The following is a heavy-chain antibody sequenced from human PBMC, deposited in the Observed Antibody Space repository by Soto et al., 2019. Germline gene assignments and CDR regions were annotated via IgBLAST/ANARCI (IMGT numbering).Heavy chain of an antibody. CDR2: ISVSGGNT. V-gene: IGHV3-23*01. Sequence: PGGSLRLSCAASGFTFSNYWMHWVRQAPGKGLEWVSGISVSGGNTYYTDSVKGRFTISRDNSKNILYLQMNSLRAEDTAVYYCAKVRYSSGWSFDYWGQGALVTVSS. D-gene: IGHD6-19*01. J-gene: IGHJ4*02. CDR3: AKVRYSSGWSFDY. CDR1: GFTFSNYW.